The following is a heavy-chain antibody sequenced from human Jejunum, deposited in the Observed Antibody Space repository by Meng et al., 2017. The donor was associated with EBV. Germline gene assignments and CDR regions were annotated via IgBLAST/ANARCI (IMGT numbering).Heavy chain of an antibody. Sequence: QVHLEQSGTEVKQPGASVKVSCKASGYTFTTHHINWVRQATGQGLEYMGWMSPDNGDTGYAQNFQGRLTMTRDTSISTAYMELSSLTSDDTAVYYCARGDGYNLYWGQGTLVTVSS. J-gene: IGHJ4*02. CDR1: GYTFTTHH. D-gene: IGHD5-24*01. V-gene: IGHV1-8*01. CDR2: MSPDNGDT. CDR3: ARGDGYNLY.